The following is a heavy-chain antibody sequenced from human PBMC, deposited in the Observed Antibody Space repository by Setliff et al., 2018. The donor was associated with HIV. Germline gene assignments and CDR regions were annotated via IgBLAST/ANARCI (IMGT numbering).Heavy chain of an antibody. CDR1: GFTFSAYA. CDR2: TTSNGRTT. V-gene: IGHV3-23*01. Sequence: PGESLRLSCAASGFTFSAYAMTWVRQAPGKGLEWVSATTSNGRTTDYAESVRGRFILSRDNSGNTLYLQMTSLRAEDTATYYCAKAWGSGYPSFESALMFDVWGQGTLVTVSS. J-gene: IGHJ4*02. D-gene: IGHD3-16*01. CDR3: AKAWGSGYPSFESALMFDV.